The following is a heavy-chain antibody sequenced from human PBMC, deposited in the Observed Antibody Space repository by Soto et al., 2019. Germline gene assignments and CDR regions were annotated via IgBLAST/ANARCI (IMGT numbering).Heavy chain of an antibody. D-gene: IGHD5-12*01. CDR1: GGSISSGGYY. Sequence: SETLSLTCTVSGGSISSGGYYWSWIRQHPGKGLEWIGYIYYSGSTYYNPSLKSRVTISVDTSKNQFSLKLSSVTAADTAVYYCARDRTSNDKSATGYYYGMDVWGQGTTVTVSS. J-gene: IGHJ6*02. CDR2: IYYSGST. CDR3: ARDRTSNDKSATGYYYGMDV. V-gene: IGHV4-31*03.